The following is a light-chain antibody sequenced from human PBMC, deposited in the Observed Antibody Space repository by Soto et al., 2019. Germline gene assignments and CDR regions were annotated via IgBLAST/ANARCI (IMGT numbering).Light chain of an antibody. CDR2: AAS. CDR3: QQSYSTTPYT. Sequence: DIQLPQSPSSLSASVGDRVTITSRASHNIGTYLNWYQQKPGKAPKLLIYAASSLQSGGPSRFSGSGSVTDFNLTISSLQPEDCATYYCQQSYSTTPYTFGQGTKLEIK. V-gene: IGKV1-39*01. CDR1: HNIGTY. J-gene: IGKJ2*01.